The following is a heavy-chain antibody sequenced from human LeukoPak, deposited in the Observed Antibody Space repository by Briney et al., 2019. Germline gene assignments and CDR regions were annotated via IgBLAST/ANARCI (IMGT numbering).Heavy chain of an antibody. CDR1: GYSISSGYY. Sequence: PSETLSLTCAVSGYSISSGYYWGWIRQPPVQGLEWIGTIYHSGSTYHNPSLKSRVTISVDTSKNQFSLKLSSVTAADTAEYYCARGLGGDPFDYWGQGTLVTVSP. CDR3: ARGLGGDPFDY. V-gene: IGHV4-38-2*01. J-gene: IGHJ4*02. D-gene: IGHD4-17*01. CDR2: IYHSGST.